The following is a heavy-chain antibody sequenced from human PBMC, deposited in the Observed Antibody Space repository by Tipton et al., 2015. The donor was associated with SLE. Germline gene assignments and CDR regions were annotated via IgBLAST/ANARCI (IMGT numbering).Heavy chain of an antibody. CDR2: IDSSSSYR. Sequence: SLRLSCTTSGFFFSSYSINWVRQAPGKGLEWVSSIDSSSSYRYYTDSVKGRFTISRDNAKNSLYLQINSLRAEDTAVYYCAKEISPPGMIFYYYFGMDVWGQGTTVTVSS. D-gene: IGHD3/OR15-3a*01. CDR3: AKEISPPGMIFYYYFGMDV. J-gene: IGHJ6*02. CDR1: GFFFSSYS. V-gene: IGHV3-21*01.